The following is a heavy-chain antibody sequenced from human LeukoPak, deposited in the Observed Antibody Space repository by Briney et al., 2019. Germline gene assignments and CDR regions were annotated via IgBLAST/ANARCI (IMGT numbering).Heavy chain of an antibody. V-gene: IGHV1-18*01. CDR2: ISTYNGNT. CDR1: GYTFTTYG. CDR3: AKDHESDGYPCLDH. D-gene: IGHD3-22*01. J-gene: IGHJ4*02. Sequence: GASVKVSCKTSGYTFTTYGITWVRQAPGQGLEWMGWISTYNGNTKYAQKVQGRVTMTTDTSTSTVYMELRSLRSDDTAVYYCAKDHESDGYPCLDHWGLGTLVTVSS.